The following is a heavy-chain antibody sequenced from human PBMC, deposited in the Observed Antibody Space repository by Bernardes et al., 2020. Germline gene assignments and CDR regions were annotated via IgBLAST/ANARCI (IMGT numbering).Heavy chain of an antibody. CDR3: ATRYCSGGSCYSDYYGMDV. CDR2: ISSSSSTI. Sequence: GGSLRLSRSASGFTFSSYSMNWVRQAPGKGLEWVSYISSSSSTIYYADSVKGRFTISRDNAKNSLYLQMNSLRDEDTAVYYCATRYCSGGSCYSDYYGMDVWGQGTTVTVSS. D-gene: IGHD2-15*01. V-gene: IGHV3-48*02. J-gene: IGHJ6*02. CDR1: GFTFSSYS.